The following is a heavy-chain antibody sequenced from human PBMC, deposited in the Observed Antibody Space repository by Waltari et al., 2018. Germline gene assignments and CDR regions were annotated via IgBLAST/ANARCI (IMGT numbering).Heavy chain of an antibody. CDR1: GGSISSYY. J-gene: IGHJ4*02. Sequence: QVQLQESGPGLVKPSETLSLTCTVSGGSISSYYWSWIRQPPGKGLEWIGYIYYSGSTNYNPSLKSRVTISVDTSKNQFSLKLSSVTAADTAVYYCARGLSPDYWGQGTLVTVSS. V-gene: IGHV4-59*01. CDR3: ARGLSPDY. CDR2: IYYSGST.